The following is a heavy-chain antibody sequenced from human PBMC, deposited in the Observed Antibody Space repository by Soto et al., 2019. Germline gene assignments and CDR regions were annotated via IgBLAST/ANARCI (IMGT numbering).Heavy chain of an antibody. CDR3: ARHRGGIGYSYGSFDY. CDR1: GYSFTSYW. CDR2: IDPSDSYT. Sequence: GESLKISCNGSGYSFTSYWISWVRQMPGKGLEWMGRIDPSDSYTNYSPSFQGHVTISADKSISTAYLQWSSLKASDTAMYYCARHRGGIGYSYGSFDYWGQGTLVTVAS. J-gene: IGHJ4*02. V-gene: IGHV5-10-1*01. D-gene: IGHD5-18*01.